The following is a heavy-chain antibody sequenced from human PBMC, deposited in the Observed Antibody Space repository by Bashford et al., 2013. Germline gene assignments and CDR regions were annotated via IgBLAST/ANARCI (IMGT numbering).Heavy chain of an antibody. V-gene: IGHV3-21*01. Sequence: GGSLRLSCATSGFTFSSYTMNWVRQAPGKGLEWVSSISSTGSYTYYADSVKGRFTISRDNAKNSLDLQMDSLGADDTAVYYCAKYSSSWYYLDVWGQGTMVTVSS. J-gene: IGHJ6*02. CDR1: GFTFSSYT. CDR3: AKYSSSWYYLDV. CDR2: ISSTGSYT. D-gene: IGHD6-13*01.